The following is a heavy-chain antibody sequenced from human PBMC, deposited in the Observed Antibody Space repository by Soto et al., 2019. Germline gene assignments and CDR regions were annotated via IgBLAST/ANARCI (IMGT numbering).Heavy chain of an antibody. CDR2: ISGSGGST. CDR1: GFTFSSYA. D-gene: IGHD6-13*01. J-gene: IGHJ5*02. V-gene: IGHV3-23*01. Sequence: GGSLRLSCAASGFTFSSYAMSWVRQAPGKGLEWVSAISGSGGSTYYADSVKGRFTISRDNSKNTLYLQMNCLRAEDTAVYYCAKDRPGYSSSWYRNWFDPWGQGTLVTVSS. CDR3: AKDRPGYSSSWYRNWFDP.